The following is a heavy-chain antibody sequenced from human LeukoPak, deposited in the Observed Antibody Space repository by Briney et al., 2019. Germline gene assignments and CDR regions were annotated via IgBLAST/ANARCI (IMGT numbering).Heavy chain of an antibody. CDR3: ARGEVAAIPLDY. J-gene: IGHJ4*02. Sequence: SETLSLTCTVTGGSISSYYWSWIRQPPGKGLEWIGYIYYSGSTNYNPSLKSRVTISVDTSKNQFSLKLSSVTAAHTAVYYCARGEVAAIPLDYWGQGTLLTVSS. D-gene: IGHD2-21*02. V-gene: IGHV4-59*01. CDR1: GGSISSYY. CDR2: IYYSGST.